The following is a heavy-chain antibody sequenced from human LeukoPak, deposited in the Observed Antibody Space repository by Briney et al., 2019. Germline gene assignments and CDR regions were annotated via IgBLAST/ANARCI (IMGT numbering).Heavy chain of an antibody. CDR2: ISYDGSNK. J-gene: IGHJ4*02. CDR1: GFTFSSYG. CDR3: AKDTTFYY. Sequence: PGRSLRLSCAASGFTFSSYGMHWVRQAPSKGLEWVAVISYDGSNKYYADSVKGRFTISRDNSKNTLHLQMNSLRAEDTAVYYCAKDTTFYYWGQGTLVTVSS. V-gene: IGHV3-30*18. D-gene: IGHD1-26*01.